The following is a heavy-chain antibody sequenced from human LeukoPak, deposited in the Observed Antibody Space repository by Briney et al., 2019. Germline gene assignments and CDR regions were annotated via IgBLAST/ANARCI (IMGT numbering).Heavy chain of an antibody. D-gene: IGHD3-22*01. CDR2: ISYDGSSR. J-gene: IGHJ3*02. Sequence: GGSLRLSCAASGFSFNNFAMYWVRQAPGKGLEWVAHISYDGSSRYNEDSVKGRFTISRDDSKNTLYLQMNSLRAEDTAVYYCARARITMIVVVIPDAFDIWGQGTMVTVSS. CDR3: ARARITMIVVVIPDAFDI. CDR1: GFSFNNFA. V-gene: IGHV3-30*04.